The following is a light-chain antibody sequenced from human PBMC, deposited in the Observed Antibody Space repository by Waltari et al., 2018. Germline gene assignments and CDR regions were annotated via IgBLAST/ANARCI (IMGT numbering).Light chain of an antibody. V-gene: IGLV1-47*01. J-gene: IGLJ3*02. CDR2: RTN. CDR3: AAWDGSLSGWV. Sequence: QSALTQPPSTSGTPGQRVTISCSGTRANIGGNNVFWYQQLPGSAPKLLIYRTNQRPSGVPDRFSGSKSGTSGSLAISGLRSEDEADYYCAAWDGSLSGWVFGGGTK. CDR1: RANIGGNN.